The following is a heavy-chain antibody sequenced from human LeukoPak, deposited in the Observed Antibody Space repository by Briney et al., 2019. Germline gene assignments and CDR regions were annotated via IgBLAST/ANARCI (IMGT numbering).Heavy chain of an antibody. CDR2: IIPIFGTA. CDR3: ARGDSSGPEYFQH. V-gene: IGHV1-69*05. Sequence: SVKVSCKASGGTLNSYAISWVRQAPGQGLEWMGRIIPIFGTANYAQKFQGRVTITTDESTSTAYMELSSLRSEDTAVYYCARGDSSGPEYFQHWGQGTLVTVSS. D-gene: IGHD3-22*01. J-gene: IGHJ1*01. CDR1: GGTLNSYA.